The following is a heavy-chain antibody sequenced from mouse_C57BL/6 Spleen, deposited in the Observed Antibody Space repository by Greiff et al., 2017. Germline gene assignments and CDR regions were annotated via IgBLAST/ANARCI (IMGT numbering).Heavy chain of an antibody. D-gene: IGHD2-14*01. Sequence: EVQLQESGPGMVKPSQSLSLTCTVTGYSITSGYDWHCIRHFPGNKLEWMGYISYSGSTNYNPSLKSRISITHDTSKNHFFLKLNSVTTEDTATYYCARGGTQGFDYWGQGTTLTVSS. CDR2: ISYSGST. J-gene: IGHJ2*01. CDR3: ARGGTQGFDY. V-gene: IGHV3-1*01. CDR1: GYSITSGYD.